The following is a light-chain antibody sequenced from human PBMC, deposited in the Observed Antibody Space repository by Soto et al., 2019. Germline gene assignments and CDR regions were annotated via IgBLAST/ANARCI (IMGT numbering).Light chain of an antibody. V-gene: IGKV3-20*01. J-gene: IGKJ1*01. CDR3: QQYGSSPQT. CDR1: QSLGSD. Sequence: DILLSHSPVTLSHSPRDTATFSCRASQSLGSDLAWYQQKPGQAPRLLIYGASTRATGIPARFSGSGSGTDFTLTISRLEPEDFAVYYCQQYGSSPQTFGQGTKVDIK. CDR2: GAS.